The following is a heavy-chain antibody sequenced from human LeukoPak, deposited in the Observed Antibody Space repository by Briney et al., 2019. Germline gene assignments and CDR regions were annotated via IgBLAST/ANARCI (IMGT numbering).Heavy chain of an antibody. V-gene: IGHV3-7*01. CDR2: IRQDGGQT. Sequence: GGSLRLSCAASELTFSGYWMNWVSQAPGKGLQWVGNIRQDGGQTHYSDSVKGRFTISRDNAKRSLYLQMNSLRPEDTAVYYCARDGHSSGSFDYWGQGTLVTVSS. CDR1: ELTFSGYW. D-gene: IGHD3-10*01. CDR3: ARDGHSSGSFDY. J-gene: IGHJ4*02.